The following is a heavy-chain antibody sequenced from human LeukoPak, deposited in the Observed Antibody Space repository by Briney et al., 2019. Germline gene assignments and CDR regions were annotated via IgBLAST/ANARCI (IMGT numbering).Heavy chain of an antibody. J-gene: IGHJ3*02. D-gene: IGHD3-16*01. Sequence: GASVKVSCKASGYTFTSYDINWVRQATGQGLEWMGWMNPNSGNTGYAQKFQGSVTMTRNTSISTAYMELSSLRSEDTAVYYCVEVGFGDAFDIWGQGTMVTVSS. CDR1: GYTFTSYD. CDR3: VEVGFGDAFDI. CDR2: MNPNSGNT. V-gene: IGHV1-8*01.